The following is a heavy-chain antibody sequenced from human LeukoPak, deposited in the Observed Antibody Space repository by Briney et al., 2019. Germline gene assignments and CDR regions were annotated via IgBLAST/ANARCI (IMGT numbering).Heavy chain of an antibody. D-gene: IGHD2-15*01. V-gene: IGHV1-69*01. J-gene: IGHJ5*02. CDR2: IIPIFGTA. CDR3: ARGGDCSGGSCYSGFDP. Sequence: SVKVSCKASGGTFSSYTISWVRQAPGQGLEWMGGIIPIFGTANYAQKFQGRVTITADESTSTAYMELSSLRSEDTAVYYCARGGDCSGGSCYSGFDPWGQGTLVTVSS. CDR1: GGTFSSYT.